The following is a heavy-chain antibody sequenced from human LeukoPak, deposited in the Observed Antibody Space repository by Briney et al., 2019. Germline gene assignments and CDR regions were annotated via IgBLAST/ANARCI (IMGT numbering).Heavy chain of an antibody. D-gene: IGHD1-1*01. V-gene: IGHV3-7*01. J-gene: IGHJ4*02. CDR1: GLTFSNYW. Sequence: GGSLRLSCVVSGLTFSNYWMIWVRQAPGKGLESVAIVNGDGSAKYYLDSVKGRFTISRDNARNSLYLEMNSLRAEDTAVYYCARDYWRSIDHWGQGTLVTVSS. CDR2: VNGDGSAK. CDR3: ARDYWRSIDH.